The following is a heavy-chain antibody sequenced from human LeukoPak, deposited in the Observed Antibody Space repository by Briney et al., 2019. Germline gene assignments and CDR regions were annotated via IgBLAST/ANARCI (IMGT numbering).Heavy chain of an antibody. Sequence: GGSLRLSCAASGFTFSSYGMHWVRQAPGKGLEWVAVIWYDGSNKYYADSVKGRFTISRDNSKNTLYLQMNSLRAEDTAVYYCARGRGIAAAGPPDYWGQGTLVTVSS. V-gene: IGHV3-33*01. CDR1: GFTFSSYG. D-gene: IGHD6-13*01. CDR3: ARGRGIAAAGPPDY. J-gene: IGHJ4*02. CDR2: IWYDGSNK.